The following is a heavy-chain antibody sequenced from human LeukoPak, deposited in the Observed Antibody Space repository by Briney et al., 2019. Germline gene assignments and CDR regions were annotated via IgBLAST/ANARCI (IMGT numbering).Heavy chain of an antibody. CDR3: ARGDPIPLDAFDI. CDR2: IYYSGHT. CDR1: GDSIIGGDYY. Sequence: SQTLSLTCTASGDSIIGGDYYWSWIRQSPGKGLEWIGYIYYSGHTYYNPSLKSRVTISIDTSKNQFSLNLSSVTAADTAMYYCARGDPIPLDAFDIWGQGTMVTVSS. J-gene: IGHJ3*02. V-gene: IGHV4-30-4*08. D-gene: IGHD2-2*02.